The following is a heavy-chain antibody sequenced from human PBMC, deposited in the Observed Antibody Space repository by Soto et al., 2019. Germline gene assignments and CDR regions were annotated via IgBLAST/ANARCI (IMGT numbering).Heavy chain of an antibody. CDR1: GFTFSSYA. CDR2: ISYDGSNK. J-gene: IGHJ4*02. D-gene: IGHD1-26*01. Sequence: GGSLRLSCAASGFTFSSYAMHWVRQAPGKGLEWVAVISYDGSNKYYADSVKGRFTISRDNSKNTLYLQMNSLRAEDTAVYYCARVVWEHTEGGFDYWGQGTLVTVSS. V-gene: IGHV3-30-3*01. CDR3: ARVVWEHTEGGFDY.